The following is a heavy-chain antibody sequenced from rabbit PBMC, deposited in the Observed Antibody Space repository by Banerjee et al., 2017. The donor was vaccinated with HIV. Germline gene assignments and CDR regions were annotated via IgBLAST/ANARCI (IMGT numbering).Heavy chain of an antibody. CDR1: GFSFSNSYW. CDR2: IAGGSSGST. J-gene: IGHJ4*01. D-gene: IGHD4-1*01. CDR3: ARDLAGVIGWNFDL. Sequence: QEQLVESGGGLVQPEGSRTLTCTASGFSFSNSYWICWVRQAPGMGLEWIGCIAGGSSGSTQYASWADGRFTISKTSSTTVSLQMTSLTAADTATYFCARDLAGVIGWNFDLWGPGTLVTVS. V-gene: IGHV1S45*01.